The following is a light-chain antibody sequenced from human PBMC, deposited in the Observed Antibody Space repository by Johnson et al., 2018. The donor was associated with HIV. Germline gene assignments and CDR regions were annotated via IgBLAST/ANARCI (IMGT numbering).Light chain of an antibody. CDR1: SSNIGNNY. J-gene: IGLJ1*01. V-gene: IGLV1-51*01. CDR2: DNN. CDR3: GTWDSSLSAYV. Sequence: QSVLSQPPSVYAAPGQKVTISCSGSSSNIGNNYVSWYQQLPGTAPKLIIYDNNKRPSGIPDRFSGSKSGTSATLGITGLQTGDEADYYCGTWDSSLSAYVFGTGTKVTVL.